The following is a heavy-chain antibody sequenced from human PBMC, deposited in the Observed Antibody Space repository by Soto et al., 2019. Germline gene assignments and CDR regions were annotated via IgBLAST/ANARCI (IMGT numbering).Heavy chain of an antibody. CDR2: IIPIFGTA. J-gene: IGHJ4*02. V-gene: IGHV1-69*13. CDR1: GGTFSSYA. D-gene: IGHD6-13*01. Sequence: SVKVSCKASGGTFSSYAISWVRQAPGQGLEWMGGIIPIFGTANYAQKFQGRVTITADESTSTAYMELSSLRSEDTAVYYCARGKRIAAAAYYFDYWGQGTLVTVSS. CDR3: ARGKRIAAAAYYFDY.